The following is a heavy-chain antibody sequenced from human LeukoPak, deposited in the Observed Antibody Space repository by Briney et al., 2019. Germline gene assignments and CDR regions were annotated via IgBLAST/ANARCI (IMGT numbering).Heavy chain of an antibody. CDR1: GFIFPNAF. J-gene: IGHJ3*02. CDR2: IKSNSDGGAI. CDR3: ARDHHRRLYDSQARDTFDI. D-gene: IGHD3-22*01. V-gene: IGHV3-15*01. Sequence: GGSLRLSCAASGFIFPNAFMNWVRQAPGKGLEWVGRIKSNSDGGAIDYAAPVKGRFTISRDDSKNTLYLQMNSLRAEDTAVYYCARDHHRRLYDSQARDTFDIWGQGTMVTVSS.